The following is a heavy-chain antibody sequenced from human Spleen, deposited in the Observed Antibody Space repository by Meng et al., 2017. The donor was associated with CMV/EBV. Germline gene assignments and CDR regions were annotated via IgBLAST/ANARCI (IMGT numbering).Heavy chain of an antibody. CDR2: INPNSGGT. Sequence: ASVKVSCKASGYTFTGYYMHWVRQAPGQGLEWMGWINPNSGGTNYAQKFQGRVTMTRDTSISTAYMELSRLRSDDTAVYYCAREENSIVVVPAANWFDPWGQGTLVTVSS. CDR3: AREENSIVVVPAANWFDP. CDR1: GYTFTGYY. D-gene: IGHD2-2*01. J-gene: IGHJ5*02. V-gene: IGHV1-2*02.